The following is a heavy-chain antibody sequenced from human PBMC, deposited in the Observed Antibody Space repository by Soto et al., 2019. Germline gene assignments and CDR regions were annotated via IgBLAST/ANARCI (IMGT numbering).Heavy chain of an antibody. CDR3: ARGHYYDSRGYYGDGAFDI. CDR1: GYSFATYW. V-gene: IGHV5-10-1*01. Sequence: PGESLKISCKGSGYSFATYWISWVRQMPGKGLEWMGKIDPSDSYTNYSPSFQGHVTISGDKSISTAYLQWSGLKASDTAMYYCARGHYYDSRGYYGDGAFDIWGQGTMVTVSS. D-gene: IGHD3-22*01. J-gene: IGHJ3*02. CDR2: IDPSDSYT.